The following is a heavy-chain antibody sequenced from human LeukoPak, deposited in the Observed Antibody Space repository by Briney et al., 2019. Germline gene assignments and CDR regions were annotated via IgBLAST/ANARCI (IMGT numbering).Heavy chain of an antibody. V-gene: IGHV3-13*01. Sequence: PGGSLRLSCAASGFTFSSYDMHWVRQATGKGLEWGSAIGTAGDTYYPGSVKGRFTISRENAKNSLYLQMNSLRAGDTAVYYCARVSYYDSSGYDYWGQGTLVTVSS. CDR1: GFTFSSYD. D-gene: IGHD3-22*01. J-gene: IGHJ4*02. CDR2: IGTAGDT. CDR3: ARVSYYDSSGYDY.